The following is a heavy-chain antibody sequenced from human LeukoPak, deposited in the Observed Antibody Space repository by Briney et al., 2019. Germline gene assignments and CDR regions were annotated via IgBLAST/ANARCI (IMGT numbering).Heavy chain of an antibody. CDR2: IYYSGST. CDR3: ARLSYGSGSYYPDY. Sequence: SETLSLTCTVSGGSISSSSYYWGWIRQPPGKGLEWIRSIYYSGSTYYNPSLKSRVTISVDTSKNQFSLKLSSVTAADTAVYYCARLSYGSGSYYPDYWGQGTLVTVSS. D-gene: IGHD3-10*01. CDR1: GGSISSSSYY. J-gene: IGHJ4*02. V-gene: IGHV4-39*01.